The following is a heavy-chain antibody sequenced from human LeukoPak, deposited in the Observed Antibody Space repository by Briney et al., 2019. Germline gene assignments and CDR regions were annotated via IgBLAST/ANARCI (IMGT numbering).Heavy chain of an antibody. Sequence: ASVKVSCKASGYTFTDYYMHWVRQAPGQGLEWMGWVNPNSGGTNYAQKFQGRVTMTRDTSISTAYMELSRLRSDDTAVYYCATGSLPFTIFGVVIITDYWGQGTLVTVSS. D-gene: IGHD3-3*01. J-gene: IGHJ4*02. CDR3: ATGSLPFTIFGVVIITDY. CDR2: VNPNSGGT. V-gene: IGHV1-2*02. CDR1: GYTFTDYY.